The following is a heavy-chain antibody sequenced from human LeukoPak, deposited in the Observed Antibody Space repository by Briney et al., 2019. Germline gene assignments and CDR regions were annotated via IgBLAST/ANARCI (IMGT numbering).Heavy chain of an antibody. CDR2: IIGNAAST. V-gene: IGHV3-23*01. CDR1: GFAFRTYA. CDR3: ARSLRSGWYVIDY. Sequence: GGSLRLSCAASGFAFRTYAMSWVRQAPGEGLEWVSGIIGNAASTYYADSVKGRFTISRDNSKNTLYLQMNSLRAEDTAVYYCARSLRSGWYVIDYWGQGTLVTVSS. D-gene: IGHD6-19*01. J-gene: IGHJ4*02.